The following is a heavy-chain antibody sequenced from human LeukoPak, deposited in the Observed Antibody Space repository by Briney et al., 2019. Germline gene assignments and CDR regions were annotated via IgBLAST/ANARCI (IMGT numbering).Heavy chain of an antibody. CDR2: ISAYNGNT. V-gene: IGHV1-18*01. CDR1: GYTFTSYG. D-gene: IGHD1-26*01. CDR3: ARDSFPDEWELLGGWFDP. Sequence: ASVKVSCKASGYTFTSYGICWVRQAPGQGLEWMGWISAYNGNTNYAQKLQGRVTMTTDTSTSTAYMELRSLRSDDTAVYYCARDSFPDEWELLGGWFDPWGQGTLVTVSS. J-gene: IGHJ5*02.